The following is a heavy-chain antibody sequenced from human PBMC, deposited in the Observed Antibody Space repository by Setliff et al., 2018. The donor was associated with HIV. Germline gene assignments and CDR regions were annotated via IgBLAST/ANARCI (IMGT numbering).Heavy chain of an antibody. CDR3: ARAAAGNTGPFDL. CDR1: GGSVSSGSYY. D-gene: IGHD4-17*01. V-gene: IGHV4-61*01. CDR2: IYYSGST. Sequence: SETLSLTCTVSGGSVSSGSYYWSWIRQPPGKGLEWIGYIYYSGSTNYNPSLKSRVTMSVDTSKNQFSLKLTSVTASDTAVYYCARAAAGNTGPFDLWGQGSPVTVSS. J-gene: IGHJ4*02.